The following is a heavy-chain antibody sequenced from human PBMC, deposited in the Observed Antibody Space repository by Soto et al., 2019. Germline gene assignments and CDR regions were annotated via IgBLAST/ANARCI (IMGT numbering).Heavy chain of an antibody. Sequence: PGGSLRLSCAASRLTFSTYDMHWVRQAPGKGLEWVALIWSDASREFYADSVKGRFSISRDNSKNTLFLQMNSLRAEDTAVYYCAKYVAVTSLNWFDPWGQGTLVTVSS. CDR3: AKYVAVTSLNWFDP. J-gene: IGHJ5*02. V-gene: IGHV3-33*06. CDR1: RLTFSTYD. D-gene: IGHD4-4*01. CDR2: IWSDASRE.